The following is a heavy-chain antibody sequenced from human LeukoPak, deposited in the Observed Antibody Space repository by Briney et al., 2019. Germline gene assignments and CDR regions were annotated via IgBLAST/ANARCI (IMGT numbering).Heavy chain of an antibody. Sequence: PGGSLRLSCAASGFTFSSYPMAWVRQAPGKGLEWASEISDSGDTTYNADSVKGRFTISRDNSRNSLYLQMNSLRVEDTAVYYCARDNRATAIDSWGQGTLVTVSS. CDR3: ARDNRATAIDS. V-gene: IGHV3-23*01. J-gene: IGHJ4*02. CDR1: GFTFSSYP. D-gene: IGHD5-18*01. CDR2: ISDSGDTT.